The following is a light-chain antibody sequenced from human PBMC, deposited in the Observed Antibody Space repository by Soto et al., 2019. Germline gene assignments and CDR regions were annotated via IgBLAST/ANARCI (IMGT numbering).Light chain of an antibody. CDR3: QQSYSIPIT. Sequence: DNRMAQSPCSLSGCGRDRVTITCRTSQNISSHFNWYQQKPGRAPKLLIYAASSLQSGVPSTFSGSGSGTDFTLTVSRPQPEDFATYFCQQSYSIPITFGQGTRLEIK. CDR2: AAS. V-gene: IGKV1-39*01. J-gene: IGKJ5*01. CDR1: QNISSH.